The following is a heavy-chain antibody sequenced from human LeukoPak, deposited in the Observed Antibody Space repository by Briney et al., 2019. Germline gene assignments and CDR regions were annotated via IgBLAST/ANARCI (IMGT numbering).Heavy chain of an antibody. CDR3: ARQECSGGSCEYYYYYYYMDV. D-gene: IGHD2-15*01. CDR2: ISSSSRTK. Sequence: PGGSLRLSCAASGFTFSSYSMNWVRQAQGKGLEWVSYISSSSRTKYYADSVKGRFTISSDNATNTLYLQMNSLRAEDTAVYYCARQECSGGSCEYYYYYYYMDVWGKGTTVTVSS. J-gene: IGHJ6*03. V-gene: IGHV3-48*04. CDR1: GFTFSSYS.